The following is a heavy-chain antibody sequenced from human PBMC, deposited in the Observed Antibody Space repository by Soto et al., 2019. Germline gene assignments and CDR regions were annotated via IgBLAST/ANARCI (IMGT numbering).Heavy chain of an antibody. Sequence: LSLTCTVDSISTYYWNWIRQPPGKGLEWIGYIYYLGRTNYNSSLKSRITMSIDTSKNQFSLKLSSVTAADTAIYYCARDPVGVTHFDYWGQGAPVTVSS. CDR3: ARDPVGVTHFDY. V-gene: IGHV4-59*01. CDR2: IYYLGRT. D-gene: IGHD1-26*01. CDR1: DSISTYY. J-gene: IGHJ4*02.